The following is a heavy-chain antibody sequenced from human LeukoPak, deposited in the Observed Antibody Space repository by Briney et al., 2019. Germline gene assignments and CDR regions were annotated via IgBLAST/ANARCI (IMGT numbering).Heavy chain of an antibody. Sequence: ASVKVSCKASGYTFTSYDINWVRQATGQGLEWMGWMNPNSGNTGYAQKFQGRVTMTRNTSISTAYMELSSLRSEDTAVYYRARGWQQLVRGYYYYGMDVWGQGTTVTVSS. CDR2: MNPNSGNT. D-gene: IGHD6-13*01. V-gene: IGHV1-8*01. CDR3: ARGWQQLVRGYYYYGMDV. J-gene: IGHJ6*02. CDR1: GYTFTSYD.